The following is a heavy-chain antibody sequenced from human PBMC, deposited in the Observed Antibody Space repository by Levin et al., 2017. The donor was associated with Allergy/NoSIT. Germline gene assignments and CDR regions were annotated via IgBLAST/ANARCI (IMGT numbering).Heavy chain of an antibody. J-gene: IGHJ4*02. CDR2: ISESGGNT. V-gene: IGHV3-23*01. Sequence: GGSLRLSCAASGFTFSSYAMRWVRQAPGKGLEWVSAISESGGNTYYADSVKGRFTISRDNSKNTLYLKMNSLGAEDTAVYYCAKGPFGVTRHFDYWGQGTLVTVSS. CDR3: AKGPFGVTRHFDY. D-gene: IGHD3-16*01. CDR1: GFTFSSYA.